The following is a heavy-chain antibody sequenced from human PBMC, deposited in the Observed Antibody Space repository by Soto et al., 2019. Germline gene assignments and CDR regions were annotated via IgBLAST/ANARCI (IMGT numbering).Heavy chain of an antibody. Sequence: QVQLVQSGAEVKKPGSSVKVSCKASGGTFSSYAISWVRQAPGQGLEWMGGIIPIFGTANYAQKFQGRVTITADESTSTAYMELSSLRSEDTAVYYCAREGVPGITGPTWNWFDPWGQGTLVTVSS. V-gene: IGHV1-69*01. J-gene: IGHJ5*02. CDR3: AREGVPGITGPTWNWFDP. CDR2: IIPIFGTA. D-gene: IGHD1-7*01. CDR1: GGTFSSYA.